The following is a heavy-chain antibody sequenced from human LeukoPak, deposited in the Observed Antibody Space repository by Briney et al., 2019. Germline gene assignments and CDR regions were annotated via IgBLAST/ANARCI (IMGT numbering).Heavy chain of an antibody. CDR2: ISYDGSNK. D-gene: IGHD2-15*01. CDR1: GFTFSSYA. J-gene: IGHJ4*02. CDR3: ATGRYCSGTTCYSSLDF. Sequence: GGSLRLSCAASGFTFSSYAMHWVRQAPGKGLEWVAVISYDGSNKYYADSVKGRFTISRDNSKNTLYLQMNSLRAEDTAVYYCATGRYCSGTTCYSSLDFWGQGTLVTVSS. V-gene: IGHV3-30-3*01.